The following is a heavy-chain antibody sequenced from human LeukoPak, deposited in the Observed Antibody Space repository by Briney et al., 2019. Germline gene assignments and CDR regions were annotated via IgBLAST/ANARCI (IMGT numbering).Heavy chain of an antibody. D-gene: IGHD6-19*01. CDR2: STPYNGNT. CDR3: ARDVGGSIRGAVAGWDY. J-gene: IGHJ4*02. CDR1: GYTFANYG. V-gene: IGHV1-18*01. Sequence: ASVTVSCKASGYTFANYGISWVRQAPGQGLEWLGWSTPYNGNTKYARKVQGRVTMTTDTSTNTAYMELTTLRSDGTAVYYCARDVGGSIRGAVAGWDYWGQGTPVTVSS.